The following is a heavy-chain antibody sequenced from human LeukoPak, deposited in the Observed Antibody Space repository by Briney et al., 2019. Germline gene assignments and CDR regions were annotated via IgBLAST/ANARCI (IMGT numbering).Heavy chain of an antibody. J-gene: IGHJ4*02. Sequence: GASMKFSSKASGYTSGRHYMRWVGQATGQGLEWRGVINPSGDGTLYAQKLQGRVTMNRDTSTSPLYMVLSRLRSEDTAIFYGARDSSRGWLTVDYWGQGTLVTVSS. CDR2: INPSGDGT. V-gene: IGHV1-46*01. CDR3: ARDSSRGWLTVDY. D-gene: IGHD5-12*01. CDR1: GYTSGRHY.